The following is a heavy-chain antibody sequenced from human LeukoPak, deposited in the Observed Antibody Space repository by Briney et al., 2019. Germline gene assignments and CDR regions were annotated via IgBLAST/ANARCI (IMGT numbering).Heavy chain of an antibody. Sequence: PSETLSLTCAVYGGSFSGYYWSWIRQPPGKGLEWLGTIYYSGSTYYNPSLKSRVTISVDTSKNQFSLKLSSVTATDTAVYYCATSYCGGDCRRNWFDPWGQGTLVTVSS. V-gene: IGHV4-34*01. D-gene: IGHD2-21*02. CDR2: IYYSGST. J-gene: IGHJ5*02. CDR1: GGSFSGYY. CDR3: ATSYCGGDCRRNWFDP.